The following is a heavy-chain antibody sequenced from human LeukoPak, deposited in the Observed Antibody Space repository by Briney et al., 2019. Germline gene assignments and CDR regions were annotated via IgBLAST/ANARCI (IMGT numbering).Heavy chain of an antibody. J-gene: IGHJ4*02. V-gene: IGHV4-34*01. CDR1: GGSFSAYY. Sequence: PSETLSLTCAVYGGSFSAYYWSWIRQPPGKGLEWIGEINHSGSTNYNPSLRSRVTMSMDTSKNQFSLKLSSVTAADTAVYYCARSPCTSCYSDYWGQGTLVTVSS. CDR3: ARSPCTSCYSDY. CDR2: INHSGST. D-gene: IGHD2-2*01.